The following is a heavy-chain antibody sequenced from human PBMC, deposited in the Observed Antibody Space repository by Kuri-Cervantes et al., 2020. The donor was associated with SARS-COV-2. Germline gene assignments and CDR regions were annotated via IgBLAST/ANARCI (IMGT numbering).Heavy chain of an antibody. Sequence: GESLKISCAASGFTFGSFSLHWVRQAPGKGLEWVAVISYDGSNKYYADSVKGRFTISRDNSKNTLYLQMNSLRAEDTAVYYCARELGSWPFDYWGQGTLVTVSS. V-gene: IGHV3-30-3*01. J-gene: IGHJ4*02. CDR2: ISYDGSNK. CDR1: GFTFGSFS. CDR3: ARELGSWPFDY. D-gene: IGHD6-13*01.